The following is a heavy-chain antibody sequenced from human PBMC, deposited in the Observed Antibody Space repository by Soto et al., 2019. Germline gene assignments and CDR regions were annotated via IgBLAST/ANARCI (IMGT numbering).Heavy chain of an antibody. CDR3: SRGLVAPPYYLAS. V-gene: IGHV4-38-2*01. CDR2: IYHSGST. J-gene: IGHJ4*02. Sequence: APETLCLTCAVSGYSIKSNYFWGWIRQPPGKGLEWIGSIYHSGSTDYNPSLKSRVTISIDTSRNQFSLILSSVSAADTAVYYCSRGLVAPPYYLASWGQGALVTVSS. D-gene: IGHD5-12*01. CDR1: GYSIKSNYF.